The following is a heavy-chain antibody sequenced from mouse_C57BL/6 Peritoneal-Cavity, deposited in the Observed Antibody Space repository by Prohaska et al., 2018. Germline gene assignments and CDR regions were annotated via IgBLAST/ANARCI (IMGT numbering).Heavy chain of an antibody. V-gene: IGHV1-19*01. J-gene: IGHJ1*03. Sequence: EVQLQQSGPVLVKPGASVKMSCKASGYTFTDYYMNWVKQSHGKSLEWIVVINPDNGGTNYNQKFKGKATLTGDKSSSTAYMEFNSLTSEDSVVYYCARGGTTTTWYFDVWGTGTTVTVSS. CDR2: INPDNGGT. CDR1: GYTFTDYY. CDR3: ARGGTTTTWYFDV. D-gene: IGHD1-1*01.